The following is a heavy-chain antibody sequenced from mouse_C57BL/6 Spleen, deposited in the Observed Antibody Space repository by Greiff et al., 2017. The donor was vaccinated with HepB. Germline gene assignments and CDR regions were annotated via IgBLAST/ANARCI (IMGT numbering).Heavy chain of an antibody. CDR2: ISGGGGNT. CDR1: GFTFSSYT. D-gene: IGHD1-1*01. J-gene: IGHJ2*01. Sequence: EVQLVESGGGIVKPGGSLKLSCAASGFTFSSYTMSWVRQTPEKRLEWVATISGGGGNTYYPDSVKGRFTISRDNAKNTLYLQMSSLRSEDTALYYCARRQGGYGSSHFDYWGQGTTLTVSS. CDR3: ARRQGGYGSSHFDY. V-gene: IGHV5-9*01.